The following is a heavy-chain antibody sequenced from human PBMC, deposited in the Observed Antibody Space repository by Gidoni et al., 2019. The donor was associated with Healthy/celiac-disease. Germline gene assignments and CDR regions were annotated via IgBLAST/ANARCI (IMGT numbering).Heavy chain of an antibody. J-gene: IGHJ4*02. V-gene: IGHV3-64D*06. CDR1: GFTFSSYA. CDR3: VHNYYESSGYQYYFDY. CDR2: ISSNGGST. D-gene: IGHD3-22*01. Sequence: GFTFSSYAMHWVRQAPGKGLEYVSAISSNGGSTYYADSVKGRFTISRDNSKNTLYLQMSSLRAEDTAVYYCVHNYYESSGYQYYFDYWGQGTLVTVSS.